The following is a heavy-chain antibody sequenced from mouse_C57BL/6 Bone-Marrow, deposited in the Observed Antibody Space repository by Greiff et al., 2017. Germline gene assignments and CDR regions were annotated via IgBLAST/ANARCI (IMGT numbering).Heavy chain of an antibody. CDR3: ARSYYCDLYAKDY. Sequence: EVQLQQSGAELVKPGASVKMSCKASGFNIKDYYMHWVKQRTGQGLEWIGRIDPEDGDTKYAPKFQGKANMTADTSSNTAYRQLSSLTSEDTAVYYCARSYYCDLYAKDYWGQGTSVTVSS. CDR2: IDPEDGDT. J-gene: IGHJ4*01. CDR1: GFNIKDYY. D-gene: IGHD2-13*01. V-gene: IGHV14-2*01.